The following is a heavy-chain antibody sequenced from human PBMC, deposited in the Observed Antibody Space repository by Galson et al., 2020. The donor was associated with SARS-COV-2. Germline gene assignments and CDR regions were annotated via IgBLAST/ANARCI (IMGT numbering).Heavy chain of an antibody. J-gene: IGHJ4*02. CDR3: ARGHMITLKFDS. V-gene: IGHV4-31*03. D-gene: IGHD3-16*01. Sequence: SETLSLTCTVSGGSISSHGYYWSWIRQHPGKGLEWIGYIYFSGSTHYNPSLESRATISVDTSKNQSSLKLTSVAAADTAIYYCARGHMITLKFDSWGQGTLVTVSS. CDR2: IYFSGST. CDR1: GGSISSHGYY.